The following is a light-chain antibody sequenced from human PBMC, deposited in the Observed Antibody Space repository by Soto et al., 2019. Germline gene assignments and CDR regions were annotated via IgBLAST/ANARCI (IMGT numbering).Light chain of an antibody. CDR2: DAS. Sequence: DIKMTQSPSTLSASVGDRVTITCRASQSIRSWLAWYQQKPGKAPELLIYDASSLNRGVPSRFSGSGSGTDFTLTISRLQPDDFATYYCHQYNSYPRTFGHGTKVDI. CDR1: QSIRSW. CDR3: HQYNSYPRT. V-gene: IGKV1-5*01. J-gene: IGKJ1*01.